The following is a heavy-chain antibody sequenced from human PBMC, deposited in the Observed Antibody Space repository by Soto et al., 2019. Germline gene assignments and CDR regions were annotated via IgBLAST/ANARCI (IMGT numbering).Heavy chain of an antibody. CDR1: GYTFTGHY. D-gene: IGHD3-10*01. J-gene: IGHJ5*02. CDR3: AKDRGYYGSGTNNWFDP. CDR2: IGPASGDT. Sequence: GASVKVSCKASGYTFTGHYIHWVRQATGQGPEWMGEIGPASGDTRYAQKFQGRFTISRDNSKNTLYLQMNSLRAEDTAVYYCAKDRGYYGSGTNNWFDPWGQGTLVTVSS. V-gene: IGHV1-2*02.